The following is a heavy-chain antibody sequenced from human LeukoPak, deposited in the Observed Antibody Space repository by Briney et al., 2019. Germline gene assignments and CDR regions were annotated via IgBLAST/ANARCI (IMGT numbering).Heavy chain of an antibody. Sequence: TSYINCVRQAPGQGPAGMGWIGSYAGDTYYAQKFQGRVTVTTDTSSSTAYMELRSLRSDDTAVYYCARDFWNFDDSRGYYRDFDAWGQGTLVTVSS. D-gene: IGHD3-22*01. CDR2: IGSYAGDT. CDR1: TSY. J-gene: IGHJ5*02. CDR3: ARDFWNFDDSRGYYRDFDA. V-gene: IGHV1-18*01.